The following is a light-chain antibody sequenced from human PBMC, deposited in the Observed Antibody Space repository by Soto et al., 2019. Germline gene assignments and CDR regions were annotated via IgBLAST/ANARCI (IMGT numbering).Light chain of an antibody. CDR2: KAS. CDR1: QGIRND. CDR3: QHYNVYYMYT. Sequence: DIHMTQSPSSLSASVVGIVTITCLASQGIRNDLGWYQQKPGKAPKLLIYKASSLESGVPSRFSGSGSGTEFTLTISSLQPDDYATYSCQHYNVYYMYTFGQGTRLEIK. V-gene: IGKV1-5*03. J-gene: IGKJ5*01.